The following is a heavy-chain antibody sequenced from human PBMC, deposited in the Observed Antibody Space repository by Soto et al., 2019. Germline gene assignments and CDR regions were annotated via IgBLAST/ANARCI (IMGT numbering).Heavy chain of an antibody. CDR2: IWYDGSNK. CDR1: GFTFSSYG. V-gene: IGHV3-33*08. J-gene: IGHJ4*02. CDR3: ARDLGGSYYRGLDY. Sequence: GGSLRLSCAASGFTFSSYGMHWVRQAPGKGLEWVAVIWYDGSNKYYADSVKGRFTISRDNSKNTLYLQMNSLRAEDTAVFYGARDLGGSYYRGLDYGGQGTLVTVSS. D-gene: IGHD1-26*01.